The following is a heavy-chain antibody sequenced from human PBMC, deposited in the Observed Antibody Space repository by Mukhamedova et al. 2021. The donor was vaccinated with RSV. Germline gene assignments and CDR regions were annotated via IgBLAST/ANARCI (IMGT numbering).Heavy chain of an antibody. CDR3: VKDAYSSLPNWFDP. D-gene: IGHD6-19*01. V-gene: IGHV3-23*01. Sequence: TISRDNSKNTLYLQMNSLRAEDTAIYYCVKDAYSSLPNWFDPWGQGTLVTVSS. J-gene: IGHJ5*02.